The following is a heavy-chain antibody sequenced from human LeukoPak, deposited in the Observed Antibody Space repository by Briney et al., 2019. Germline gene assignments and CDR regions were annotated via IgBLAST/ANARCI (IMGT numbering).Heavy chain of an antibody. CDR1: GYTFTSYG. CDR3: ARDFPYYDFWSGYYAFDI. J-gene: IGHJ3*02. Sequence: ASVKVSCKASGYTFTSYGISWVRQAPGQGLEWMGWISAYNGNTNYAQKLQGRVTMTTDTSTSTAYMELRSLRSDDTAVYYCARDFPYYDFWSGYYAFDIWGQGTMVTVSS. CDR2: ISAYNGNT. V-gene: IGHV1-18*01. D-gene: IGHD3-3*01.